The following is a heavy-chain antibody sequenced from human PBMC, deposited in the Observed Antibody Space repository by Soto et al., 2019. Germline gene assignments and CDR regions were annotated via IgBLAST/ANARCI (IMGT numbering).Heavy chain of an antibody. CDR2: IKQDGSEK. J-gene: IGHJ3*02. CDR3: ARAVPGSSAYGHDAFDI. V-gene: IGHV3-7*01. D-gene: IGHD3-22*01. Sequence: TGGSLRLSCAASGFTFSSYWMSWVRQAPGKGLEWVANIKQDGSEKYYVDSVKGRFTISRDNAKNSLYLQMNSLRAEDTAVYYCARAVPGSSAYGHDAFDIWGQGTMVTVSS. CDR1: GFTFSSYW.